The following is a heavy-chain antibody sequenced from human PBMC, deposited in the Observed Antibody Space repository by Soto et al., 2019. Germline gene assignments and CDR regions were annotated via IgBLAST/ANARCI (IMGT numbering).Heavy chain of an antibody. J-gene: IGHJ6*02. D-gene: IGHD3-3*01. CDR2: ISSSSSYI. V-gene: IGHV3-21*01. CDR1: GFTFSSYS. CDR3: ARVRTYYDFWSGYSHDYYYGMDV. Sequence: GGSLRLSCAASGFTFSSYSMNWVRQAPGKGLEWVSSISSSSSYIYYADSVKGRFTISRDNAKNSLYLQMNSLRAEDTAVYYCARVRTYYDFWSGYSHDYYYGMDVWGQGTTVTVSS.